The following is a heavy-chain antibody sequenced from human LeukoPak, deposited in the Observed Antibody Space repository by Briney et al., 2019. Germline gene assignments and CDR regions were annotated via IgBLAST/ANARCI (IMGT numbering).Heavy chain of an antibody. CDR3: TRELAGTTVED. CDR1: GGSFSGYY. V-gene: IGHV4-34*01. J-gene: IGHJ4*02. CDR2: INHSGST. D-gene: IGHD1-1*01. Sequence: SETLSLTCAVYGGSFSGYYWSWIRQPPGKGLEWIGEINHSGSTNYNPSLKSRVTMSVDTSKNQFSLTLTSVTAADTALYYCTRELAGTTVEDWGQGTLVTVSS.